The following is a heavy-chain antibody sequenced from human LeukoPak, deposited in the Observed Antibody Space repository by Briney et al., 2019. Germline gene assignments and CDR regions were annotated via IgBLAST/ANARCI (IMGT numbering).Heavy chain of an antibody. D-gene: IGHD1-26*01. V-gene: IGHV3-33*01. CDR1: GFTFSSYG. CDR3: ARIRWELLDIDY. Sequence: GGSLRLSCAASGFTFSSYGMHWVRQAPGKGLEWVSVIRCDGSNKYYADSVKGRFTISRDNSKNTLYLQMNSLRAEDTAVYYCARIRWELLDIDYWGQGTLVTVSS. J-gene: IGHJ4*02. CDR2: IRCDGSNK.